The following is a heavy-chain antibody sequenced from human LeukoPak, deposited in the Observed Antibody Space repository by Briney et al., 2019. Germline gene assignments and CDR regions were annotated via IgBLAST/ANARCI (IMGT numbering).Heavy chain of an antibody. V-gene: IGHV3-66*01. CDR2: IYSGGST. CDR3: ARDLNLEYSGYDSYGMDV. D-gene: IGHD5-12*01. Sequence: GGSLRLSCAASGFTVSSNYMSWVRQAPGKGLEWVSVIYSGGSTYYADSVKGRFTISRDNSKNTLYLQMNSLRAEDTAVYYCARDLNLEYSGYDSYGMDVWGQGTTVTVSS. CDR1: GFTVSSNY. J-gene: IGHJ6*02.